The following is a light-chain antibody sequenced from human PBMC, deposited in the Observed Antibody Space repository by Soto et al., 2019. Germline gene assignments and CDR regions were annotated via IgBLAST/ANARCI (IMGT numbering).Light chain of an antibody. Sequence: ETVMTQSPATLSLFPGERATLSCRARQSVSNNLAWYQQKSGQSPRLLIYGASTRATGIPARFSGSGSETDFTLTISSLQSEDFAVYYCQQYKNWPPVTFGGGTKVDI. CDR3: QQYKNWPPVT. CDR2: GAS. J-gene: IGKJ4*01. CDR1: QSVSNN. V-gene: IGKV3-15*01.